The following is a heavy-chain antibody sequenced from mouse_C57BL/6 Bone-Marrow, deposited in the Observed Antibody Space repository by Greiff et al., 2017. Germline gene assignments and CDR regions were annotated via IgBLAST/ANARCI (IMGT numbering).Heavy chain of an antibody. CDR2: ISDGGSYT. J-gene: IGHJ3*01. CDR1: GFTFSSYA. V-gene: IGHV5-4*01. Sequence: DVQLVESGGGLVKPGGSLKLSCAASGFTFSSYAMSWVRQTPEKRLEWVATISDGGSYTYYPDNVKGRFTISRDNAKNNLYLQMSHLKSEDTAMYYCAIYYGSSAFAYWGQGTRVTVSA. D-gene: IGHD1-1*01. CDR3: AIYYGSSAFAY.